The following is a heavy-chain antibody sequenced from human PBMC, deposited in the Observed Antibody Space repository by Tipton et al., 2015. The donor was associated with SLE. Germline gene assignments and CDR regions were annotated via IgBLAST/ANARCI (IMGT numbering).Heavy chain of an antibody. CDR1: GGSFSGYY. CDR2: INHSGST. CDR3: ARDYSPEAYFDY. V-gene: IGHV4-34*01. Sequence: LRLSCAVYGGSFSGYYWSWIRQPPGKGLEWIGEINHSGSTNYNPSLKSRVTISVDTSKNQFSLKLSSVTAADTAVYYCARDYSPEAYFDYWGQGTLVTVSS. J-gene: IGHJ4*02. D-gene: IGHD3-10*01.